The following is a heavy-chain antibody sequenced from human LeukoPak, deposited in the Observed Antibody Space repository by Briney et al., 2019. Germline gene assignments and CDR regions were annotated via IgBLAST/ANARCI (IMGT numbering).Heavy chain of an antibody. D-gene: IGHD5-18*01. J-gene: IGHJ4*02. CDR3: ARGGSGYSYGKIDS. V-gene: IGHV3-7*01. CDR1: GFTFSNYW. Sequence: GGSLRLSCAASGFTFSNYWINWVRQAPGKGLEWVANIKQDGSETYCVDSVKGRFTISRDNAKNSLYLQMNSLRDEDTAVSYCARGGSGYSYGKIDSWGQGILVTVSS. CDR2: IKQDGSET.